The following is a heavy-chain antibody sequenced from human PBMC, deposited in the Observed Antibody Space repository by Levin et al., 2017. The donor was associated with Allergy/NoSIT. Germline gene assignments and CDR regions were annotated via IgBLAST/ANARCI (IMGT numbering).Heavy chain of an antibody. J-gene: IGHJ4*02. D-gene: IGHD6-13*01. V-gene: IGHV3-30*18. CDR3: AKDLKIAAADYYFDC. CDR1: GFTFRNYA. CDR2: ISSDGSDK. Sequence: GGSLRLSCAASGFTFRNYAMHWVRQAPGKGLEWVAVISSDGSDKHYADSVKGRFTISRDNSKSTVYLQMSSLRAEDTAVFFCAKDLKIAAADYYFDCWGQGTLVTVSS.